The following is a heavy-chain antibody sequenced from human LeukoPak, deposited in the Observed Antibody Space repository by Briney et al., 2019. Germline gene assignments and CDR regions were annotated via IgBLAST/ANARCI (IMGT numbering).Heavy chain of an antibody. Sequence: GGTLRLSCAASGFTFSSYGMHWVRQAPGKGLEWVAFIRYDGSNKYYADSVKGRFTISRDNSKNTLYLQMNSLRAEDTAVYYCAKDGIVGATLNYYFDYWGQGTLVTVSS. CDR1: GFTFSSYG. CDR3: AKDGIVGATLNYYFDY. CDR2: IRYDGSNK. J-gene: IGHJ4*02. D-gene: IGHD1-26*01. V-gene: IGHV3-30*02.